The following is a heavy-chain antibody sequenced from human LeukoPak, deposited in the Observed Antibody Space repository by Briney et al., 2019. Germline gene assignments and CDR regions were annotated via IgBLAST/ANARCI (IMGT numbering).Heavy chain of an antibody. CDR1: GHSISNHF. CDR3: AKYVYFSLDF. J-gene: IGHJ4*02. V-gene: IGHV4-59*11. CDR2: IYYTGST. Sequence: PSQTLSLTCTVSGHSISNHFWSWIRQPPGKGLEWIGYIYYTGSTRYNPSLASRVTISVDTSKNQFSLKLNSVTAADTAVYYCAKYVYFSLDFWGQGSLVTVSS. D-gene: IGHD1-14*01.